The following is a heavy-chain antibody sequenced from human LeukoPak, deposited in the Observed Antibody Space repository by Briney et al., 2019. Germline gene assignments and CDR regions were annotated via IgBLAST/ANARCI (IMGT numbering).Heavy chain of an antibody. V-gene: IGHV1-69-2*01. CDR2: VDPEEGET. J-gene: IGHJ4*02. D-gene: IGHD3-22*01. CDR1: GSTVTDYY. CDR3: ARGGLGYYDSSGYYWPYYFDY. Sequence: ASVKVSCKASGSTVTDYYIHWVQQAPGKGLEWMGRVDPEEGETIYADRFQGRLIITADTFTDTAYMELSSLRAEDTAVYYCARGGLGYYDSSGYYWPYYFDYWGQGTLVTVSS.